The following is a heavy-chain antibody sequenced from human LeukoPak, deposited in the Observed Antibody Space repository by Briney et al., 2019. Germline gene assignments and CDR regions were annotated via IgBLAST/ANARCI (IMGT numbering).Heavy chain of an antibody. D-gene: IGHD1-26*01. J-gene: IGHJ4*02. CDR3: AREVGAHGY. Sequence: SETLSLTCAVYGGSFSDYYWSWIRQPPGGGLEWIGYISYSGNTYYNPSLKSRVTISLDTSKSQFSLKLSSVTAADTAVYYCAREVGAHGYWGQGTLVTVSS. CDR2: ISYSGNT. CDR1: GGSFSDYY. V-gene: IGHV4-30-4*08.